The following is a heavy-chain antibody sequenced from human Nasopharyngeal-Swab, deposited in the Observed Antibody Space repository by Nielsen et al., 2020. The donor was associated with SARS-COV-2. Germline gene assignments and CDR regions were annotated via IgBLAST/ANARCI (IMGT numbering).Heavy chain of an antibody. D-gene: IGHD3-22*01. CDR2: ISGSGGST. CDR3: AKDYYDSSGYYYV. CDR1: GFTFSSYA. J-gene: IGHJ4*02. V-gene: IGHV3-23*01. Sequence: GESLKISCAASGFTFSSYAMSWVRQAPGKGLEWVSAISGSGGSTYYADSVKGRFTISRDNSKNTLYLQMSSLRAEDTAVYYCAKDYYDSSGYYYVWSQGTLVTVSS.